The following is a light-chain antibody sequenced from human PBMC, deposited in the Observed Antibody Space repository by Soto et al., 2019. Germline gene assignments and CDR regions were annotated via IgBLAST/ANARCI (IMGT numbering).Light chain of an antibody. J-gene: IGKJ1*01. CDR3: QHYGASPWT. V-gene: IGKV3D-20*01. CDR2: DAS. Sequence: EIVLPHSRSTLSSSLWERVKPSLGASQSVSSYLAWYQQKPGQAPRLLIYDASNWATGIPARFSGSGSGTDFTLTISRLEPEDLAVYYCQHYGASPWTFGQGTKVDIK. CDR1: QSVSSY.